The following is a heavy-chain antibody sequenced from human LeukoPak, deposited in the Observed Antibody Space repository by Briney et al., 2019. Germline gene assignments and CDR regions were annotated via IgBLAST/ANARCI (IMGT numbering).Heavy chain of an antibody. CDR2: IWYDGSNK. J-gene: IGHJ6*03. V-gene: IGHV3-33*01. CDR1: GFTFSSYG. CDR3: ARDQVYAFWGGRFDYYYYYMDV. Sequence: GGSLRLSCAASGFTFSSYGMHWVRQAPGEGLEWVAVIWYDGSNKYYADSVKGRFTISRDNTKNSLYLQMNSLRAEDTAVYYCARDQVYAFWGGRFDYYYYYMDVWGKGTTVTVSS. D-gene: IGHD3-3*01.